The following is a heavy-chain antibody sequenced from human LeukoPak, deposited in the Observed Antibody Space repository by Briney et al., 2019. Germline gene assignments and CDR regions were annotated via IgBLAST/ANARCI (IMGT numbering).Heavy chain of an antibody. CDR1: GGSISNYY. V-gene: IGHV4-59*01. CDR2: MYYSGST. J-gene: IGHJ4*02. Sequence: SETLSLTCTVSGGSISNYYWSRIRQPPGKGPEWIGYMYYSGSTNYNPSLKSRVTISVDTSKNQFSLKLSSVTAAATAVYYCASSHPLGSNNDYYTPFDYWGQGTLVTVSS. CDR3: ASSHPLGSNNDYYTPFDY. D-gene: IGHD3-3*01.